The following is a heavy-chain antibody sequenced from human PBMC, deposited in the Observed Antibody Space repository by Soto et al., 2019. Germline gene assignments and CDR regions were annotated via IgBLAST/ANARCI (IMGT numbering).Heavy chain of an antibody. D-gene: IGHD3-16*02. Sequence: GGSLRLSCAASGFTFSSYAMHWVRPAPGKGLEYVSAISSNGGSTYYANSVKGRFTISRDNSKNTLYLQMGSLRAEDMAVYYCARFFYDYIWGSYRSDAFDIWGQGTMVTVSS. CDR1: GFTFSSYA. J-gene: IGHJ3*02. V-gene: IGHV3-64*01. CDR3: ARFFYDYIWGSYRSDAFDI. CDR2: ISSNGGST.